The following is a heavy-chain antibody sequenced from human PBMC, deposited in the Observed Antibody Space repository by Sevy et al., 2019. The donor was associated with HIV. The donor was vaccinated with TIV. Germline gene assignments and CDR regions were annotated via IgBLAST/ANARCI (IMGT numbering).Heavy chain of an antibody. J-gene: IGHJ4*02. D-gene: IGHD5-18*01. Sequence: GGSLRLSCAASGFTVSSNYMSWVRQAPGKGLEWVSVIYSGGSTYYADSVKGRFTISRDNSKNTLYLQMNSLRAEDTAVYYCARDKGQLWLGIFDYWGQGTLVTVSS. V-gene: IGHV3-53*01. CDR1: GFTVSSNY. CDR2: IYSGGST. CDR3: ARDKGQLWLGIFDY.